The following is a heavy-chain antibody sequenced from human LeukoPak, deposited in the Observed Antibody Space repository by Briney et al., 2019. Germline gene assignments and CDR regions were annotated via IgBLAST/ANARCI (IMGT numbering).Heavy chain of an antibody. J-gene: IGHJ4*02. Sequence: GGSLRLSCAASGFTFDDYGMSWVRQAPGKGLEWVSGINWNGGSTGYADSVKGRFTISRDNAKYSLYLQMNSLRAEDTALYYCARRHDYSNYFDYWGQGTLVTVSS. D-gene: IGHD4-11*01. CDR2: INWNGGST. V-gene: IGHV3-20*04. CDR3: ARRHDYSNYFDY. CDR1: GFTFDDYG.